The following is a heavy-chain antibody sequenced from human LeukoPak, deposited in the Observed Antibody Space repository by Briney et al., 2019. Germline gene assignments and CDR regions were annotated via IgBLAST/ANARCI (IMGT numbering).Heavy chain of an antibody. CDR2: IYYSGST. V-gene: IGHV4-61*08. CDR3: ARQGRTNSWTDY. CDR1: GGSISSGGYY. J-gene: IGHJ4*02. Sequence: PSETLSLTCTVSGGSISSGGYYWSWIRQHPGKGLEWIGYIYYSGSTNYNPSLRSRVTISVDTSKNQFSLKLTSVTAADTAVYHCARQGRTNSWTDYWGQGTLVTVSP. D-gene: IGHD6-13*01.